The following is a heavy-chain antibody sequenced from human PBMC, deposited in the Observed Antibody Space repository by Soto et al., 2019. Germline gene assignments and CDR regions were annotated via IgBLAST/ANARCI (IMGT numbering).Heavy chain of an antibody. V-gene: IGHV3-11*01. CDR3: ARRLTGRTTGDWFDP. Sequence: VQLVESGGGLVKPGGPLRLSCAASGFVFSDYYMTRIRQAPGKGLEWISDISSGGAVSNFADSVRGRFTISRDNTNNSLYLQMNNLRAEDTAIYYCARRLTGRTTGDWFDPWGQGTLVTVSS. CDR1: GFVFSDYY. D-gene: IGHD1-1*01. J-gene: IGHJ5*02. CDR2: ISSGGAVS.